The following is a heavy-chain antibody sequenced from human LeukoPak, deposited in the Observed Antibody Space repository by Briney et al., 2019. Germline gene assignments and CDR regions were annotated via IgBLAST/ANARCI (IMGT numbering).Heavy chain of an antibody. D-gene: IGHD6-25*01. CDR3: ARELAPAGSYYYYGMDV. J-gene: IGHJ6*02. CDR2: INPNSGGT. CDR1: GYTFTGYY. V-gene: IGHV1-2*04. Sequence: GASVKVSCKASGYTFTGYYMHWVRQAPGQGLEWMGWINPNSGGTNYAQKFQGWVTMTRDTSISTAYMGLSRLRSDDTAVYYCARELAPAGSYYYYGMDVWGQGTTVTVSS.